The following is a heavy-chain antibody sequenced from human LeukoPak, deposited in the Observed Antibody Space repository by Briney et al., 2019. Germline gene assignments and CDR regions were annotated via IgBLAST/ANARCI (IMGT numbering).Heavy chain of an antibody. V-gene: IGHV1-69*13. Sequence: GASVKVSCKASGGTFSSYAISWVRQAPGQGLEWMGGIIPIFGTANYAQKFQGRVTITADESTSTAYMELSSLRPEDTAVYYCARDRRVTAAYVDAFDIWGQGTMVTVSS. CDR2: IIPIFGTA. D-gene: IGHD6-13*01. CDR3: ARDRRVTAAYVDAFDI. CDR1: GGTFSSYA. J-gene: IGHJ3*02.